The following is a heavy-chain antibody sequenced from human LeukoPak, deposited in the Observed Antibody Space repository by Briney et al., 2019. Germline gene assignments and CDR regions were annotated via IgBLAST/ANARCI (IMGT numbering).Heavy chain of an antibody. Sequence: SETLSLTCTISGGSVSSGSYYWSWIRQPPGKGLEWIGYIYYSGSTNYNPSLKSRVTISVDTSKNQFSLKLSSVTAADTAVYHCAREAMYSYGNNFDYWGQGTLVTVSS. CDR3: AREAMYSYGNNFDY. V-gene: IGHV4-61*01. CDR2: IYYSGST. CDR1: GGSVSSGSYY. J-gene: IGHJ4*02. D-gene: IGHD5-18*01.